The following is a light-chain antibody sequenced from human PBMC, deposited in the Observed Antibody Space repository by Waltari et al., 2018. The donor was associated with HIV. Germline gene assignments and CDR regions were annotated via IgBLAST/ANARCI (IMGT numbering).Light chain of an antibody. V-gene: IGLV2-23*02. J-gene: IGLJ2*01. Sequence: QSALTQPASVSGSPGQSITISCTATSTDIANFNLVSWYHQHPGQAPRLIIYEVSKRPSGLSSRFSASKSGNTASLTISGLQAGDEADYYCCSYAGSAVFGGGTKLTVL. CDR1: STDIANFNL. CDR3: CSYAGSAV. CDR2: EVS.